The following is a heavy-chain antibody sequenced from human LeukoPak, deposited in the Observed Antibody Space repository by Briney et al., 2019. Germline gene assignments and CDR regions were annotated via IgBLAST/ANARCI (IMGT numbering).Heavy chain of an antibody. CDR2: INHSGST. D-gene: IGHD3-22*01. V-gene: IGHV4-34*01. J-gene: IGHJ4*02. CDR1: GGSFSGYY. CDR3: ARGFYDSSGYYYSPHKYYFDY. Sequence: SETLSLTCAVYGGSFSGYYWSWIRQPPGKGLEWIGEINHSGSTNYNPSLKSRVTISVDTSKNQFSLKLSSVTAADTAVYYYARGFYDSSGYYYSPHKYYFDYWGQGTLVTVSS.